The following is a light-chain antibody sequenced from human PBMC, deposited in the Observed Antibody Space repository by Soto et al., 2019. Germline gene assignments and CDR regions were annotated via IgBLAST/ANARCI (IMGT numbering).Light chain of an antibody. J-gene: IGKJ1*01. V-gene: IGKV3-20*01. CDR3: QQYGSSRT. CDR2: GAS. CDR1: QSVSSSY. Sequence: EIVLTQSPGTRSLSPGERAALSCRASQSVSSSYLAWYQQKPGQAPRLLIYGASSRATGIPDRFSGSGSGTDFTLTISRLEPEDFAVYYCQQYGSSRTFGQGPKVEIK.